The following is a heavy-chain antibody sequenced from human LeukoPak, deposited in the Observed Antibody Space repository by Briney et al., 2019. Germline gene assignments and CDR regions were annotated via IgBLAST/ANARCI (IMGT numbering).Heavy chain of an antibody. V-gene: IGHV1-2*06. Sequence: ASVKVSCKASGYTFTCYYMHWVRQAPGQGLEWTGRINPNSGGTNYAQKFQGRVTMTRDTSISTAYMELSRLRSDDTAVYYCARARACTNNFDYWGQGTLVTVSS. D-gene: IGHD2-8*01. CDR1: GYTFTCYY. CDR3: ARARACTNNFDY. J-gene: IGHJ4*02. CDR2: INPNSGGT.